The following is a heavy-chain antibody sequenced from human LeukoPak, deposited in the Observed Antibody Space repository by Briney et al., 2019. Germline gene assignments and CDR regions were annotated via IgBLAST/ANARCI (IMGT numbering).Heavy chain of an antibody. CDR1: GFTFSNSW. Sequence: PGGSLRLSCTASGFTFSNSWMNWVRQAPGKGLEWVASINQDGSEKYSVDSVKGRFTISRDNAKNALYLQMNSLRAEDTAFYYCARDHVVRGVVWDYWGQGTLVTVSS. V-gene: IGHV3-7*05. CDR2: INQDGSEK. CDR3: ARDHVVRGVVWDY. J-gene: IGHJ4*02. D-gene: IGHD3-10*01.